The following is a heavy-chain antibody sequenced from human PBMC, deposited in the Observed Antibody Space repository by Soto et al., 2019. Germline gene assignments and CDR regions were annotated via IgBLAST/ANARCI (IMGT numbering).Heavy chain of an antibody. V-gene: IGHV3-74*01. CDR1: GFTFTNYW. CDR2: INGDGSST. Sequence: GGSLRFSCAASGFTFTNYWMHWVRQGPGKGLMWVSRINGDGSSTKYADSVTGRFTISIDNAKNTLYLQMNSLTAEDTAVYYCSREDRPSRSGYGPWGQGTVVTVSS. J-gene: IGHJ5*02. D-gene: IGHD5-12*01. CDR3: SREDRPSRSGYGP.